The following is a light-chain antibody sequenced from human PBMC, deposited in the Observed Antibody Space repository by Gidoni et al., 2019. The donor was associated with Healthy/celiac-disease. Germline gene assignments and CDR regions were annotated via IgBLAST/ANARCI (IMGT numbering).Light chain of an antibody. CDR3: LQDYNYPRT. Sequence: AIQMTQSPSSLSASVGDRVTLTCRASQGIRNDLGWYQQIPGKAPKLLIYAASSLQSGVPSRFSGSGSGTDFTLTISSLQPEDFATYYCLQDYNYPRTFGQGTKVEIK. V-gene: IGKV1-6*01. CDR2: AAS. J-gene: IGKJ1*01. CDR1: QGIRND.